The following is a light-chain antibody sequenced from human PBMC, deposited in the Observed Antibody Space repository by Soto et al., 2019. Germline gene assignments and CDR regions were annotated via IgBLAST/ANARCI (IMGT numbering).Light chain of an antibody. CDR3: AAWDDSLDGPL. CDR1: SSNIGGNT. J-gene: IGLJ2*01. Sequence: QAVLTQPPSASGTPGQRVTISCSGTSSNIGGNTVSWYQHLPGTAPKLLIYSNNQRPSVLTDRFSGFKSGTSASLAISGLQSEDEADYYCAAWDDSLDGPLFGGGTQLTVL. V-gene: IGLV1-44*01. CDR2: SNN.